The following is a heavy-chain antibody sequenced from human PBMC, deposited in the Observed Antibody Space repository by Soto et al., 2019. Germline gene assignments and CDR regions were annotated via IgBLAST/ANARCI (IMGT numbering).Heavy chain of an antibody. J-gene: IGHJ5*02. D-gene: IGHD6-13*01. CDR1: GYTLTELS. CDR3: ARGPGIAAAGPENNWFDP. CDR2: VDPEDCET. Sequence: ASVKVSCKVSGYTLTELSMHWVRQAPGKGLEWMGGVDPEDCETIYAQKFQGRVTMTRNTSISTAYMELSSLRSEDTAVYYCARGPGIAAAGPENNWFDPWGQGTLVTVSS. V-gene: IGHV1-24*01.